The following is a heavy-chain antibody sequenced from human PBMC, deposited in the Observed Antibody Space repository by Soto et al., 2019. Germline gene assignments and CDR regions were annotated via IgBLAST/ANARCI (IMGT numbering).Heavy chain of an antibody. CDR3: ASEYSYGYGYFDY. J-gene: IGHJ4*02. CDR2: IDTSGST. V-gene: IGHV4-4*07. CDR1: GGSISNYY. D-gene: IGHD5-18*01. Sequence: SETLSLTCTVSGGSISNYYCNWIRQPAGKGLEWIGRIDTSGSTNYNPSLKSRVTISVDTSKNQFSLKLSSVTAADTAVYYCASEYSYGYGYFDYWGQGTLVTVSS.